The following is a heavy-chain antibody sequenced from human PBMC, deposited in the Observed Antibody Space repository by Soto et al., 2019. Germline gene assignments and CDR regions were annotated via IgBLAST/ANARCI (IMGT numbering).Heavy chain of an antibody. CDR2: IWYDGSNK. J-gene: IGHJ4*02. CDR3: ARDLTYGGLDY. Sequence: GGSLRLSCAASGFTFSSYGMHWVRLAPGKGLEWVAVIWYDGSNKYYADSVKGRFTISRDNSKNTLNLQMNSLRAEDTAVYYCARDLTYGGLDYWGQGTLVTVSS. D-gene: IGHD4-17*01. V-gene: IGHV3-33*01. CDR1: GFTFSSYG.